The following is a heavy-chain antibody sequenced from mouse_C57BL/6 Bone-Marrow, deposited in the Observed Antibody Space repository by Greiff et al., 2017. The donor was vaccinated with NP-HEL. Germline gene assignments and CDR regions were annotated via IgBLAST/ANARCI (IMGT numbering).Heavy chain of an antibody. V-gene: IGHV5-9-1*02. Sequence: EVHLVESGEGLVKPGGSLKLSCAASGFTFSSYAMSWVRQTPEKRLEWVAYISSGGDYIYYADTVKGRFTISRDNARNTLYLQMSSLKSEDTAMYSCTGYCGSSFAYWGQGTLVTVSA. CDR1: GFTFSSYA. CDR3: TGYCGSSFAY. D-gene: IGHD1-1*01. CDR2: ISSGGDYI. J-gene: IGHJ3*01.